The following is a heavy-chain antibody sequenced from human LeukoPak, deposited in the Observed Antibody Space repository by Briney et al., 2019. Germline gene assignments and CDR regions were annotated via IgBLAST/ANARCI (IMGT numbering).Heavy chain of an antibody. J-gene: IGHJ3*02. CDR3: ARDRRRLRGMNGDGDAFDI. D-gene: IGHD1-1*01. CDR1: GFSVGGNY. Sequence: GGSLRLSCAASGFSVGGNYISWVRQAPGKGLEWVSMIYSDGSIFHADSVKGRFTMSRDKSRNTLDLQMNSLRVENTAVYFCARDRRRLRGMNGDGDAFDIWGQGTMVTVSS. CDR2: IYSDGSI. V-gene: IGHV3-53*01.